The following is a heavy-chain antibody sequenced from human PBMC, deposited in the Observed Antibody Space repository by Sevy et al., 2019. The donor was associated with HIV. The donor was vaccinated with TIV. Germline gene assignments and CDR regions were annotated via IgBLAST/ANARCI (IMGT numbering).Heavy chain of an antibody. Sequence: GGSLRLSCAASGFTFSDYYMTWIRQAPGKGLEWVSHISGSGTSKGYADSVEGRFSISRDNAQNSLYLQMNSLRAEDTAVYYCARSNNAGVGTFYYDTSGYYSDFWGQGTLVTVSS. CDR1: GFTFSDYY. D-gene: IGHD3-22*01. CDR2: ISGSGTSK. V-gene: IGHV3-11*01. J-gene: IGHJ4*02. CDR3: ARSNNAGVGTFYYDTSGYYSDF.